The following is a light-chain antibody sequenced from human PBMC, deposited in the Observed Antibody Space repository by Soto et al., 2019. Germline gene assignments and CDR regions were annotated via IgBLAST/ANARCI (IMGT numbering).Light chain of an antibody. CDR3: AAWDDSLNGRV. J-gene: IGLJ3*02. Sequence: QSVLTQPPSASGTPGQRVTISCSGSNSNIGSNTVNWYQQLPGTAPKLLIYRNNQWPSGVPDRFSGSKSGTSASLAISGLQSEDEADYYCAAWDDSLNGRVFGGGTKLTVL. CDR2: RNN. CDR1: NSNIGSNT. V-gene: IGLV1-44*01.